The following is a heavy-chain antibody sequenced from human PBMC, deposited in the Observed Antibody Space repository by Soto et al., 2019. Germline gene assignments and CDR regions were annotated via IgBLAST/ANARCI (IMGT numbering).Heavy chain of an antibody. CDR3: VKSSGSYYLVAMDV. V-gene: IGHV3-9*01. CDR1: GFTFHDYA. J-gene: IGHJ6*02. Sequence: EVQLVESGGGLVQPGRSLRLSCVVSGFTFHDYAMHWVRQAPGKGLEWVSGISWKSDTIGYGDSVKGRFTISRDNDKNSLYLQMNSLRAEDTALYYCVKSSGSYYLVAMDVWGQGTTVTVSS. CDR2: ISWKSDTI. D-gene: IGHD3-10*01.